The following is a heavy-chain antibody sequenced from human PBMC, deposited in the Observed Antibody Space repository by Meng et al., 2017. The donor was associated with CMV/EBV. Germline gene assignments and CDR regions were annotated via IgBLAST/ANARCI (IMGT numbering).Heavy chain of an antibody. D-gene: IGHD2-2*01. CDR3: ARDRILVPSAYYGMDV. V-gene: IGHV3-30*04. J-gene: IGHJ6*02. Sequence: SLKISCAASGFTFSSYAMHWVRQAPGKGLVWVAVISYDGSNKYYADSVKGRFTISRDNSKNTLYLQMNSLRAEDTAVYYCARDRILVPSAYYGMDVWGQGTTVTVSS. CDR1: GFTFSSYA. CDR2: ISYDGSNK.